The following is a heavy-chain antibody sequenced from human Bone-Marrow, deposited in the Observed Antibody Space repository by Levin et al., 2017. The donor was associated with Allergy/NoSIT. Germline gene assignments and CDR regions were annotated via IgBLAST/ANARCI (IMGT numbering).Heavy chain of an antibody. Sequence: PGGSLRLSCAASGFTFSSYAMHWVRQAPGKGLVWVAAISYDDSNKYYADSVKGRFTISRDNPKNTLFLQMNSLRPEDTAVYYCMKGELTVVRGVLVVWGQGTTVTVSS. D-gene: IGHD3-10*01. V-gene: IGHV3-30*18. CDR2: ISYDDSNK. CDR1: GFTFSSYA. J-gene: IGHJ6*02. CDR3: MKGELTVVRGVLVV.